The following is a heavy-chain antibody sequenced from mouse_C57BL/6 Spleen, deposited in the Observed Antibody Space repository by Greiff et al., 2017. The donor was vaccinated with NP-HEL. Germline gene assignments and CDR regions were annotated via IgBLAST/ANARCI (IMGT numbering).Heavy chain of an antibody. V-gene: IGHV1-18*01. CDR1: GYTFTDYN. Sequence: EVQLQQSGPELVKPGASVKIPCKASGYTFTDYNMDWVKQSHGKSLEWIGDINPNNGGTIYNQKFKGKATLTVDKSSSTAYMELRSLTSEDTAVYYCAREGDYVFFAYWGQGTLVTVSA. J-gene: IGHJ3*01. D-gene: IGHD2-4*01. CDR3: AREGDYVFFAY. CDR2: INPNNGGT.